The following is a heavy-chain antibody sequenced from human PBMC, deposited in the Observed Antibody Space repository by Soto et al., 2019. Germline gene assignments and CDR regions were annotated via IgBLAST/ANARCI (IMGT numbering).Heavy chain of an antibody. V-gene: IGHV1-69*13. Sequence: ASVKVSCKASGGTFSSYAISWVRQAPGQGLEWMGGIIPIFGTANYAQKFQGRVTITADESTSTAYMELSSLRSEDTAVYYCARFDLDSSGPFPHAFDIWGQGTMVTV. J-gene: IGHJ3*02. CDR1: GGTFSSYA. D-gene: IGHD6-19*01. CDR2: IIPIFGTA. CDR3: ARFDLDSSGPFPHAFDI.